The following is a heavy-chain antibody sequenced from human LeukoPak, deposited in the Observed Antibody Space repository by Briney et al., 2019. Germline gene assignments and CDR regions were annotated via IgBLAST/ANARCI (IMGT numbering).Heavy chain of an antibody. CDR2: IKSKTDGGTT. J-gene: IGHJ4*02. CDR1: GFTFSSAW. V-gene: IGHV3-15*01. D-gene: IGHD3-10*01. Sequence: PGGSLRLSCAASGFTFSSAWMSWVRQAPGKGLEWVGRIKSKTDGGTTDYAAPVKGRFTISRDDSKNMFYLQMNSLKTEDTAVYYCTTYGSGRNLPYYWGQGTLVTVSS. CDR3: TTYGSGRNLPYY.